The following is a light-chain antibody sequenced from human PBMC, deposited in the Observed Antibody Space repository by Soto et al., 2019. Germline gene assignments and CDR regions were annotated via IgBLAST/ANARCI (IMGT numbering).Light chain of an antibody. V-gene: IGLV2-14*01. J-gene: IGLJ1*01. CDR2: EVS. CDR3: SSFTSSNSFYV. CDR1: SSDIGGYNY. Sequence: QSALTQPASVSGSPGQSTTISCTGTSSDIGGYNYVSWYQQHPGKAPKVMIYEVSNRPSGVSNRFSGSKSGNTASLTISGLQAEDEADYYCSSFTSSNSFYVFATGTKVTVL.